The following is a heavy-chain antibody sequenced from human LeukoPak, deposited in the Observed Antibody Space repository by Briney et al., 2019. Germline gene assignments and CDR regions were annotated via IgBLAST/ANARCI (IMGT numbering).Heavy chain of an antibody. D-gene: IGHD1-26*01. V-gene: IGHV3-74*01. CDR1: GFTFSSYW. CDR2: IKSDGTST. J-gene: IGHJ3*02. CDR3: TRESTMGPRQTDALDI. Sequence: GGSLRLSCAASGFTFSSYWMHWVRQTPGKGPVWVSRIKSDGTSTSYADFVRGRFTISRDNAKDTLYLQMNSLTVEDTAVYYCTRESTMGPRQTDALDIWGQGPLVAVSS.